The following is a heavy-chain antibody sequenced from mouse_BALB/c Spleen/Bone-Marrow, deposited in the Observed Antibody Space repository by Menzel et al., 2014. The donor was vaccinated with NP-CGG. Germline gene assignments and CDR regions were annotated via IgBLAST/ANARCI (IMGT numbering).Heavy chain of an antibody. CDR3: ARWGAYFDY. CDR1: GYTFXSYW. J-gene: IGHJ2*01. V-gene: IGHV1-61*01. Sequence: VQLQQSGAELVRPGTPVKLSCEASGYTFXSYWMNWVKQRPGRGLEWIGRIDPSDSETHYNQKFKDKATLTVDKSSSTAYIQRSSLTSEDSAVDYCARWGAYFDYWGQGTTLTVSS. CDR2: IDPSDSET.